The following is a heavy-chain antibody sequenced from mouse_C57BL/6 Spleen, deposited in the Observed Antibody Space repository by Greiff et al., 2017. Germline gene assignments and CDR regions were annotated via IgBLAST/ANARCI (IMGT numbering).Heavy chain of an antibody. CDR3: ARSQLRLVDWFAY. CDR2: ISSGSSTI. J-gene: IGHJ3*01. Sequence: EVQLQQSGGGLVKPGGSLKLSCAASGFTFSDYGMHWVRQAPEKGLEWVAYISSGSSTIYYADTVKGRFTISRDNAKNTLFLQMTSLRSEDTAMYYCARSQLRLVDWFAYWGQGTLVTVSA. CDR1: GFTFSDYG. V-gene: IGHV5-17*01. D-gene: IGHD3-2*02.